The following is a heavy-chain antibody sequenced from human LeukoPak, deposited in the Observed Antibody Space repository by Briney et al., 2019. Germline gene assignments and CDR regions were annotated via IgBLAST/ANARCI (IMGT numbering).Heavy chain of an antibody. Sequence: ASVKVSCKASGYTFTGYYMRWVRQAPGQGLEWMGWINPNSGGTNYAQKFQGRVTMTRDTSISTAYLELSRLRSDDTAVYYCARVIYSSSWSDYWGQGTLVTVSS. CDR1: GYTFTGYY. V-gene: IGHV1-2*02. J-gene: IGHJ4*02. CDR3: ARVIYSSSWSDY. CDR2: INPNSGGT. D-gene: IGHD6-13*01.